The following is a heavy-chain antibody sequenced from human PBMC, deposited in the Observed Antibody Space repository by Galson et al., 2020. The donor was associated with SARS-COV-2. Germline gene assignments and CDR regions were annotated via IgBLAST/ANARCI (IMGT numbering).Heavy chain of an antibody. CDR3: AKVASHRYYYYYMDV. J-gene: IGHJ6*03. V-gene: IGHV3-30*18. CDR2: ISYDGSNK. Sequence: GGSLRLSCAASGFTFSSYGMHWVRQAPGKGLEWVAVISYDGSNKYYADSVKGRFTISRDNSKNTLYLQMNSLRAEDTAVYYCAKVASHRYYYYYMDVWGKGTTVTVSS. CDR1: GFTFSSYG.